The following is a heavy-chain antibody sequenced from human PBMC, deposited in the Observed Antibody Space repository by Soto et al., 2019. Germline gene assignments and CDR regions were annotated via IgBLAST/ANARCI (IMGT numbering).Heavy chain of an antibody. D-gene: IGHD1-7*01. V-gene: IGHV4-4*02. CDR2: IYRTGST. CDR3: ASRDPGTSVDD. J-gene: IGHJ4*02. CDR1: GGSFTSNNW. Sequence: SETLSLTCAVSGGSFTSNNWWTWVRQPPGQGLEWIGEIYRTGSTNYNPSRKSRVTISLDKSENQFSLKVTSLTAADTAVYYCASRDPGTSVDDWGQGTLVTGS.